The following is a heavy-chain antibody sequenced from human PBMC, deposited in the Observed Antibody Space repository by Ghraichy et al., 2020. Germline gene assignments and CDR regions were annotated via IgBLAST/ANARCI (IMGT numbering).Heavy chain of an antibody. Sequence: GESLNISCAASGFTLSNYAMRWVRQAPGKGLEWVSALSGSGGSPYYADSVRGRFTISRDNSKNTLYLQMNSLRAEDTAVYYCSKGGVITLWYFVYWGQGALVTVSS. V-gene: IGHV3-23*01. D-gene: IGHD3-22*01. CDR2: LSGSGGSP. CDR1: GFTLSNYA. J-gene: IGHJ4*02. CDR3: SKGGVITLWYFVY.